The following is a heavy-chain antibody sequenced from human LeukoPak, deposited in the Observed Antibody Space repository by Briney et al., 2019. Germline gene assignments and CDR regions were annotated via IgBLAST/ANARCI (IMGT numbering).Heavy chain of an antibody. D-gene: IGHD2-21*02. V-gene: IGHV3-48*03. J-gene: IGHJ4*02. CDR1: GFTFSSYE. CDR3: TTGILRAYCGGDCYSADY. CDR2: ISTTGSSI. Sequence: PGGSLRLSCAASGFTFSSYEMNWVRQAPGKGLEWVSYISTTGSSIYYADSVKGRFTISRDNVKNLLYLQMNSLKTEDTAVYYCTTGILRAYCGGDCYSADYWGQGTLVTVSS.